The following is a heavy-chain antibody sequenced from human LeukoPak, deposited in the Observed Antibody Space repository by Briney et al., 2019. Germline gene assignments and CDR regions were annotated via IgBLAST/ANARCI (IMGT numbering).Heavy chain of an antibody. J-gene: IGHJ4*02. CDR2: IYYSGST. Sequence: PSETLPHTCTVSRGSISSSSYYWGWTRQPPGKGLEWIGSIYYSGSTYYKQSLKRRVTISVDTSKNQFSLKLSSVAAADTAVYYCARHTRLGYCSSTSCYYFDYWGEGTLVTVSS. CDR1: RGSISSSSYY. V-gene: IGHV4-39*01. CDR3: ARHTRLGYCSSTSCYYFDY. D-gene: IGHD2-2*01.